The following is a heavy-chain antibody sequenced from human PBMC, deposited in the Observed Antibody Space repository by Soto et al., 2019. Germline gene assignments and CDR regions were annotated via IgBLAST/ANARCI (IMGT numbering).Heavy chain of an antibody. J-gene: IGHJ6*02. Sequence: SETLSLTCSFSGASIDTGSYYWSWIRQHPGKGLEWIGYIYYSGSTYFNPSLRSRVTISVDTSRNQFSLKLRSVTAADTAIYFCARASPNYYYAMDVWGQGTTVTVSS. V-gene: IGHV4-31*03. CDR3: ARASPNYYYAMDV. CDR2: IYYSGST. CDR1: GASIDTGSYY.